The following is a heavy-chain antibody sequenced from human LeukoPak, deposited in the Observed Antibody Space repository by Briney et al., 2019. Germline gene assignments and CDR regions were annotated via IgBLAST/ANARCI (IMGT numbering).Heavy chain of an antibody. J-gene: IGHJ3*02. V-gene: IGHV4-4*07. CDR3: ARVRSGYYYVADAFDI. CDR2: IYTSGST. CDR1: GGSISSYY. Sequence: SETLSLTCTVSGGSISSYYWSWIRQPAGKGLEWIGRIYTSGSTNYNPSLKSRVTMSVDTSKNQFSLKLSSVTAADTAVYYCARVRSGYYYVADAFDIWGQGTMVTVSS. D-gene: IGHD3-22*01.